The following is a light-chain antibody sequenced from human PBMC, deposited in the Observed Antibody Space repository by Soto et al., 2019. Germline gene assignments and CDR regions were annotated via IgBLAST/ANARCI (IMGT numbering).Light chain of an antibody. V-gene: IGLV2-14*01. CDR1: SSDVGGYNY. Sequence: QSALTQPASVSGYPGQSITISCTGTSSDVGGYNYVSWYQQHPGKAPKLMIYDVSNRPSGVSNRFSGSKSGNTASLTISGLQAEDEAAYYCSSYTSSIIPHVVFGGGTKLTVL. CDR2: DVS. J-gene: IGLJ2*01. CDR3: SSYTSSIIPHVV.